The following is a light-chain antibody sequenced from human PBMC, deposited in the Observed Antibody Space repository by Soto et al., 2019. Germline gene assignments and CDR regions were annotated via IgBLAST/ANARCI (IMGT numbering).Light chain of an antibody. CDR2: AAS. Sequence: IQMTRSPSSLSASAGDSITITCRSRQSISSYLNWYQKKAGKSPKLLIYAASSLQSGVPSRFSGSGSGTDFNLTISSLQPEDFATYEGQQSYSPTLTFGGGTKVDIK. CDR1: QSISSY. J-gene: IGKJ4*01. CDR3: QQSYSPTLT. V-gene: IGKV1-39*01.